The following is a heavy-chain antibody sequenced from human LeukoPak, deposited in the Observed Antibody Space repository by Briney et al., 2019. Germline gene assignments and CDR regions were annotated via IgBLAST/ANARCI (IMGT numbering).Heavy chain of an antibody. CDR1: GYTFTDYY. D-gene: IGHD2-2*02. Sequence: ASVKVSCKASGYTFTDYYIHWVQQAPGQGLEWMGWVNPKSGGTSYAQKFQGRVTMTRDTSINTAYMELNKLRSDDTAVYYCARSEVVPAAISLAYWGQGTLVTVSS. J-gene: IGHJ4*02. CDR2: VNPKSGGT. CDR3: ARSEVVPAAISLAY. V-gene: IGHV1-2*02.